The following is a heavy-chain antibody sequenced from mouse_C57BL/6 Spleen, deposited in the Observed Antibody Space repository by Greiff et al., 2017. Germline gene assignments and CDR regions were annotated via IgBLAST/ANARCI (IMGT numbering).Heavy chain of an antibody. D-gene: IGHD2-4*01. CDR2: INPNYGTT. CDR3: ARRAFYYDYERDLGYFDY. CDR1: GYSFTDYN. J-gene: IGHJ2*01. Sequence: EVQLQQSGPELVKPGASVKISCKASGYSFTDYNMNWVKQSNGKSLEWIGVINPNYGTTSYNQKFKGKATLTVDQSSSTAYMQLNSLTSEDSAVYYCARRAFYYDYERDLGYFDYWGQGTTLTVSS. V-gene: IGHV1-39*01.